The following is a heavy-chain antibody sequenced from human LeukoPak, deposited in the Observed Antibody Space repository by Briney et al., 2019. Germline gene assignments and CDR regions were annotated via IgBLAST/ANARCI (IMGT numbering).Heavy chain of an antibody. J-gene: IGHJ5*02. Sequence: GEALKISCKGSGYSFTSYWIGWVRQMPGKGLEWMGIIYPGDSDTRYSPSFQGQVTISADKSFSTAYLQWSSLKASDTATYYCARSTDYSNLGFDPWGQGTLVTVSS. V-gene: IGHV5-51*01. CDR3: ARSTDYSNLGFDP. CDR1: GYSFTSYW. D-gene: IGHD4-11*01. CDR2: IYPGDSDT.